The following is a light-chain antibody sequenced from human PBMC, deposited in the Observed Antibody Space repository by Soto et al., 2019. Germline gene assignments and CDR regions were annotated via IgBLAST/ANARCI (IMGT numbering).Light chain of an antibody. V-gene: IGLV2-8*01. Sequence: QSALTQPASASGSPGQSVTISCTGTSSDVGGYNYVSWYQQHPGKVPKLMIYEVNNRPSGVPNRFSGSKSGNTASLTVSGHPHEEAAYYYCTSYAGGNHDFGTGTKLTVL. J-gene: IGLJ1*01. CDR2: EVN. CDR1: SSDVGGYNY. CDR3: TSYAGGNHD.